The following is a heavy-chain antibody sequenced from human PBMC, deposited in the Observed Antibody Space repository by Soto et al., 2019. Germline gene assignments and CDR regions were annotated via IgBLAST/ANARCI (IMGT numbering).Heavy chain of an antibody. D-gene: IGHD3-10*01. J-gene: IGHJ6*02. Sequence: SETLSLTCSVSGGSISSGDYYWNWIRQPPGKGLEWIGHIYYSGSTYYNSSLKSRVTISLDTSKNQSSLKLSSVTAADTAVYYCAGQPPGGIYYDLGFYYYYYARDVWGQGPRVTVPS. CDR1: GGSISSGDYY. CDR3: AGQPPGGIYYDLGFYYYYYARDV. V-gene: IGHV4-30-4*01. CDR2: IYYSGST.